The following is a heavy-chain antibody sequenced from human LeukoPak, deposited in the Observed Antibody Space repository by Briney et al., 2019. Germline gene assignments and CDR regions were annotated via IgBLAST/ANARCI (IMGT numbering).Heavy chain of an antibody. CDR3: AKFTRTLVRGALVN. J-gene: IGHJ4*02. CDR1: GFTFSTYA. Sequence: GSLRLSCAASGFTFSTYAMSWVRQAPGKGLEWVSAIGGSGGSTYYADSVKGRFTISRDDSKNTLYLQMNSLRAEDTAIYYCAKFTRTLVRGALVNWGQGTLVTVSS. D-gene: IGHD3-10*01. CDR2: IGGSGGST. V-gene: IGHV3-23*01.